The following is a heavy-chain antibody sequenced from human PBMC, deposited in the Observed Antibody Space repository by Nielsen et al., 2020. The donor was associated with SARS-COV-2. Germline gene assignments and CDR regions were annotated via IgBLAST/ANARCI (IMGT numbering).Heavy chain of an antibody. J-gene: IGHJ6*02. CDR1: GFTFSSYG. Sequence: SCAASGFTFSSYGMNWVRQAPGKGLEWVAVIWYDGRKKYHADSVKGRFTISRDTSKNTVYLQMNSLSVEDTAVYHCAKRRAVFMLTFGGEGAMDVWGQGTTVSVSS. V-gene: IGHV3-33*06. D-gene: IGHD3-16*01. CDR2: IWYDGRKK. CDR3: AKRRAVFMLTFGGEGAMDV.